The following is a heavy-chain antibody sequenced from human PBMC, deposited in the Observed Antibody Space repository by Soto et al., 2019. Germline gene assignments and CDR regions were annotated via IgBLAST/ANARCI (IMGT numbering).Heavy chain of an antibody. CDR2: INHSGST. V-gene: IGHV4-34*01. CDR1: GGSFSGYY. Sequence: PSETLSLTCAVYGGSFSGYYWSWIRQPPGKGLEWIGEINHSGSTNYNPSLKSRVTISVDTSKNQFSLKLSSVTAADTAVYYCARVKGYCSGGSCINWFDPRGQGTLVTVSS. J-gene: IGHJ5*02. CDR3: ARVKGYCSGGSCINWFDP. D-gene: IGHD2-15*01.